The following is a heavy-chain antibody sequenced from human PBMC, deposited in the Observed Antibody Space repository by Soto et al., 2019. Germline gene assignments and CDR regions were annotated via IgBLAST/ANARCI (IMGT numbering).Heavy chain of an antibody. CDR2: ISIHGRNI. Sequence: PGGSLRLSCAASGFTFTNYALHWVRQPPGRGLEWVAVISIHGRNIYYADSVKGRFTISRDNSKNTLYLQMNSLIADDTAVYYCAREAVEPYGSGRHYGMDVWGQGTTVTVSS. D-gene: IGHD3-10*01. CDR3: AREAVEPYGSGRHYGMDV. CDR1: GFTFTNYA. J-gene: IGHJ6*02. V-gene: IGHV3-30*04.